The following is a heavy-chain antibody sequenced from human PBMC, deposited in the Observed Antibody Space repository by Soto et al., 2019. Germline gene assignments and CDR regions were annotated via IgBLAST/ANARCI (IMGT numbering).Heavy chain of an antibody. J-gene: IGHJ6*02. D-gene: IGHD6-19*01. CDR3: AARPYSSGWPYYYGMDV. CDR1: GFTFTSSA. Sequence: QMQLVQSGPEVKKPGTSVKVSCKASGFTFTSSAVQWVRQARGQRLEWIGWIVVGSGNTNYAQKFQERVTITRDMSTSTAYMELSSLRSEDTAVYYCAARPYSSGWPYYYGMDVWGQGTTVTVSS. CDR2: IVVGSGNT. V-gene: IGHV1-58*01.